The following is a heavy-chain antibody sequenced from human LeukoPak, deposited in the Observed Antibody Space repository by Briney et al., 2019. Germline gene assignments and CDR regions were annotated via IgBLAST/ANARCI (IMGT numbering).Heavy chain of an antibody. V-gene: IGHV1-8*01. Sequence: GSVKVSCKASGYTFTSYDINWVRQATGQGVEWMGWMNPNSGNTGYAQKVQGRGTMTRTTSITTAYMELSSLRSEDTAVYYCARVLPGLMDVWGQGTTVTVSS. CDR2: MNPNSGNT. CDR1: GYTFTSYD. CDR3: ARVLPGLMDV. J-gene: IGHJ6*02.